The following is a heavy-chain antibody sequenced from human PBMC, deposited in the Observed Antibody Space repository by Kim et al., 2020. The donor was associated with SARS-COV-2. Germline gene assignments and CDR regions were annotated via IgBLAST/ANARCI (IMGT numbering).Heavy chain of an antibody. V-gene: IGHV1-18*04. CDR2: ISAYNGNT. J-gene: IGHJ6*02. CDR3: ARDNWNDATYYYGMDV. CDR1: GYTFTSYG. Sequence: ASVKVSCKASGYTFTSYGISWVRQAPGQGLEWMGWISAYNGNTNYAQKLQGRVTMTTDTSTSTAYMELRSLRSDDTAVYYCARDNWNDATYYYGMDVWGQGTTVTVSS. D-gene: IGHD1-20*01.